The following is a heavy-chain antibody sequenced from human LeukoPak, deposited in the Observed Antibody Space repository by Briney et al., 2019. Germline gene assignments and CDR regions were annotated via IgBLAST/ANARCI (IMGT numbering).Heavy chain of an antibody. CDR1: GFTFSSYG. CDR2: ISYDGSNK. V-gene: IGHV3-30*03. CDR3: SSDTADPYYYDSSGYLDY. Sequence: GGSLRLSCAVSGFTFSSYGMQWVRQAPGKGLEWVAVISYDGSNKYYADSVKGRFTISRDNSKNTLYLQMNSLRAEDTAVYYCSSDTADPYYYDSSGYLDYWGQGTLVTVSS. D-gene: IGHD3-22*01. J-gene: IGHJ4*02.